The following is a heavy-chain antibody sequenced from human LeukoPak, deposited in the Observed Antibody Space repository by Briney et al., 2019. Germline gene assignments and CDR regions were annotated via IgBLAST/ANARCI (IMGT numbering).Heavy chain of an antibody. D-gene: IGHD3-10*01. J-gene: IGHJ4*02. Sequence: PSETLSLTCAVYGGSFSGYYWSWMRQPPGKGLEWIGEINHSGSTNYNPSLKSRVIISVDTSKNQFSLKLSSVTAADTAVYYCGRAKAQDVLLWFGELLYYFDYWGQGTLVTVSS. CDR1: GGSFSGYY. CDR2: INHSGST. CDR3: GRAKAQDVLLWFGELLYYFDY. V-gene: IGHV4-34*01.